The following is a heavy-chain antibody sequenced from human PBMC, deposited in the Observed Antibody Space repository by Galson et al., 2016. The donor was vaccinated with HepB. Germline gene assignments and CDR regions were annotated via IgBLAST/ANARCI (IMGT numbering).Heavy chain of an antibody. CDR2: VSYDGSNQ. Sequence: SLRLSCAASGFSFNDYAIHWVRQAPGKGLEWVAVVSYDGSNQYYADSVQGRFTISRDNSKKTLYLQMNSLRAEDTAVYYCARARGNYYLWNANDYWGQGTLVTVSS. J-gene: IGHJ4*02. CDR3: ARARGNYYLWNANDY. D-gene: IGHD1-26*01. CDR1: GFSFNDYA. V-gene: IGHV3-30-3*01.